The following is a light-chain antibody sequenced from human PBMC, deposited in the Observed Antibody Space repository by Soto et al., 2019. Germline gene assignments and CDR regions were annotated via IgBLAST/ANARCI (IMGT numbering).Light chain of an antibody. J-gene: IGLJ3*02. CDR2: GVS. CDR3: CSYVDTDTWV. CDR1: NSDVGGYNY. V-gene: IGLV2-11*01. Sequence: QCALTQPRSVFGSPGQSVTISCTRTNSDVGGYNYVSWYQQDPGKAPKLMISGVSERPSGVPDRFSGSKSGNTASLTISGLQAEDEADYYCCSYVDTDTWVFGGGTKVTV.